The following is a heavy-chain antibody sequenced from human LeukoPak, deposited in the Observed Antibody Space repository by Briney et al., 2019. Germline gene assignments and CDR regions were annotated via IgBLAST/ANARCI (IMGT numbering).Heavy chain of an antibody. Sequence: ASVKVSCKVSGYTLTELSMHWVRQAPGKGLEWMGGFDPVDGETIYAQKFQGRVTMTEDTSTDTAYMELSSLRSEDTAVYYCATTAGYCSGGSCLPHNWFDPWGQGTLVTVSS. V-gene: IGHV1-24*01. D-gene: IGHD2-15*01. CDR2: FDPVDGET. CDR3: ATTAGYCSGGSCLPHNWFDP. CDR1: GYTLTELS. J-gene: IGHJ5*02.